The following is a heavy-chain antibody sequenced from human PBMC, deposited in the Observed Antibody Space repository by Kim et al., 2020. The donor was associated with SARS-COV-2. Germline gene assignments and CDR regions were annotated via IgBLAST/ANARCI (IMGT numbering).Heavy chain of an antibody. CDR3: ARCRSTSFINFDY. CDR2: IYYSGST. J-gene: IGHJ4*02. D-gene: IGHD2-2*01. V-gene: IGHV4-31*03. CDR1: GGSISSGGYY. Sequence: SETLSLTCTVSGGSISSGGYYWSWIRQHPGKGLEWIGYIYYSGSTYYNPSLKSRVTISVDTSKNQFSLKLSSVTAADTAVYYCARCRSTSFINFDYWGQGTLVTVSS.